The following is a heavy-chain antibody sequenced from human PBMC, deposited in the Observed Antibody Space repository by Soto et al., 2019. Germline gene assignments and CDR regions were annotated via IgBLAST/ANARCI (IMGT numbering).Heavy chain of an antibody. CDR3: ARVGGYSGYAAY. CDR1: GVSIDTYY. Sequence: SATMSLTCLFSGVSIDTYYLSLFRQPPGEGLEWIGYIFYTGTTTYNPSLNSRVTISTDASNNQVSLKLKSVTAADTAVYYCARVGGYSGYAAYWGQGALVTVSS. J-gene: IGHJ4*02. CDR2: IFYTGTT. V-gene: IGHV4-59*01. D-gene: IGHD3-22*01.